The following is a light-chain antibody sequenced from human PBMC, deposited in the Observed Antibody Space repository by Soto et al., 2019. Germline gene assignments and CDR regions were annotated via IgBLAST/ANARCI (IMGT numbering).Light chain of an antibody. CDR3: QQSYTTPWS. J-gene: IGKJ4*02. CDR2: DAS. Sequence: DIQLTQSPSSLSASIGDRVTITCRAMQSINKYLSWFRQKPGKAPELLIFDASTLQSGVSPRFGGSGSGTDFTITINSLQTDDSASYYWQQSYTTPWSFGRGTKVEV. CDR1: QSINKY. V-gene: IGKV1-39*01.